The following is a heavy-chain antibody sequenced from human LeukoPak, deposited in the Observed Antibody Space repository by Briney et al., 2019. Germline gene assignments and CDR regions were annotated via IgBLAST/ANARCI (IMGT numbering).Heavy chain of an antibody. J-gene: IGHJ2*01. CDR2: ISAYNGNT. Sequence: ASVKVSCKASGGTFSSYTISWVRQAPGQGLEWMGWISAYNGNTNYAQKLQGRVTMTTDTSTSTAYMELRSLRSDDTAVYYCARGYGGNPSYWYFDLWGRGTLVTVSS. V-gene: IGHV1-18*01. CDR1: GGTFSSYT. CDR3: ARGYGGNPSYWYFDL. D-gene: IGHD4-23*01.